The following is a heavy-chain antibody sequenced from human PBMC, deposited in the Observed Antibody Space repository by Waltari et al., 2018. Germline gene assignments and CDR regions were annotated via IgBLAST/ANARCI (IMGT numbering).Heavy chain of an antibody. CDR1: GFTFRSYS. D-gene: IGHD3-16*02. V-gene: IGHV3-48*01. CDR3: ATAARRRDVGDLS. CDR2: ISGSSSTI. J-gene: IGHJ4*02. Sequence: EVQLVESGGGLVQPGGSLRLSCGVLGFTFRSYSMNWVRQAPGKGLEWVSYISGSSSTIYYADSVKGRFTISRDNAKNSMHLQMSSLRAEDTAVYYCATAARRRDVGDLSWGQGTLVTVSS.